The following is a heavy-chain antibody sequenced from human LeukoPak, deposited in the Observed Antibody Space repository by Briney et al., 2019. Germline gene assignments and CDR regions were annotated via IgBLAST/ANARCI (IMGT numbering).Heavy chain of an antibody. CDR1: GYTFTGYY. Sequence: ASVKVSCRASGYTFTGYYMHWVRQAPGQGLEWMGWINPNSGGTNYAQKFQGRVTMTRDTSISTAYMELSRLRSDDTAVYYCARDGDPRYSAPYNWFDPWGQGTLVTASS. J-gene: IGHJ5*02. V-gene: IGHV1-2*02. D-gene: IGHD2-15*01. CDR3: ARDGDPRYSAPYNWFDP. CDR2: INPNSGGT.